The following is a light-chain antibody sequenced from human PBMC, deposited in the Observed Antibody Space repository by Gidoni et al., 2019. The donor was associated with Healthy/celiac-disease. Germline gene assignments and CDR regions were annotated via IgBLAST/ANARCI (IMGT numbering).Light chain of an antibody. Sequence: EIVLTQSPGTLSLSPGERATRSCRASQSVSSSYLAWYQQKPGQAPRLLIYGASSRATGIPDRFSGSGSGTDLTLTISRLEPEDFAVYYCQQYGSSPRTFGQGTKVEIK. CDR1: QSVSSSY. V-gene: IGKV3-20*01. CDR2: GAS. CDR3: QQYGSSPRT. J-gene: IGKJ1*01.